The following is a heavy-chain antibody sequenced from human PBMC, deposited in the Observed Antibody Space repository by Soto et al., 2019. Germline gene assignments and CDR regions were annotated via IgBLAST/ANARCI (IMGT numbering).Heavy chain of an antibody. V-gene: IGHV4-38-2*01. CDR3: ARYGYSSSARFFDY. J-gene: IGHJ4*02. Sequence: TLSLTCAVSGHSISSGFYYWGWIRQPPGERLEWIGSIYHSGSTYYNPSLKSRVTISVDTSKNQLSLKLSSVTAADTAMYYCARYGYSSSARFFDYWGQGTLVTVSS. D-gene: IGHD6-6*01. CDR1: GHSISSGFYY. CDR2: IYHSGST.